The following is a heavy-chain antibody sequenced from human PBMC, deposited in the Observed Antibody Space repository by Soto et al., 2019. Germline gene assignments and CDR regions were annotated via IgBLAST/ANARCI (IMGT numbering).Heavy chain of an antibody. D-gene: IGHD1-1*01. CDR1: GYTFTSYG. CDR3: ARRKMNWKDYWLDP. Sequence: GASVKVSCKASGYTFTSYGISWVRQAPGQGLEWMGWISAYNGNTNYAQKLQGRVTMTTDTSTSTAYMELRSLRSDDTAVYYCARRKMNWKDYWLDPSGQGTLVTVSS. J-gene: IGHJ5*02. V-gene: IGHV1-18*04. CDR2: ISAYNGNT.